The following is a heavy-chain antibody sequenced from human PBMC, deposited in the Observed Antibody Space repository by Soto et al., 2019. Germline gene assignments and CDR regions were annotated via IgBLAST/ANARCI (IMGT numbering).Heavy chain of an antibody. V-gene: IGHV3-30*03. J-gene: IGHJ6*03. Sequence: QVQLVESGGGVVQPGRSLRLSCAASGFTFSNYDMHWVRQAPGKGLEWVAVISYDGSNKYYADSVKGRFTISRDNSKNTLYLHMNRLRAEDTAVYYLHLSDYSKETGYYYYMDFWGKGTTVTVSS. CDR2: ISYDGSNK. CDR1: GFTFSNYD. D-gene: IGHD4-4*01. CDR3: HLSDYSKETGYYYYMDF.